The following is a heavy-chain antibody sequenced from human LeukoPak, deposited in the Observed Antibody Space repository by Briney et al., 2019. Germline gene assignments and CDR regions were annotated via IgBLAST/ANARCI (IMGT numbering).Heavy chain of an antibody. V-gene: IGHV4-59*01. CDR1: GGSISSYY. CDR3: ARFNRAAAGTLYYFDY. Sequence: SETLSLTCTVSGGSISSYYWSRIRQPPGKGLEWIGYIYYSGSTNYNPSLKSRVTISVDTSKNQFSLKLSSVTAADTAVYYCARFNRAAAGTLYYFDYWGQGTLVTVSS. D-gene: IGHD6-13*01. CDR2: IYYSGST. J-gene: IGHJ4*02.